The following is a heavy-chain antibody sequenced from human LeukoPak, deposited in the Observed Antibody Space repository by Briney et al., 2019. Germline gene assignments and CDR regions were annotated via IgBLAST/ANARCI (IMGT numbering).Heavy chain of an antibody. J-gene: IGHJ6*03. V-gene: IGHV1-2*02. Sequence: ASVKVSCKASGYTFTGYYMHWVRQAPGQGLEWMGWINPNSGGTNYAQKFQGRVTMTRDTSISTAYMELSRLRSDDTAVYYCARRGHDLLTTYYYYYYMDVWGKGTTVTVSS. D-gene: IGHD4/OR15-4a*01. CDR3: ARRGHDLLTTYYYYYYMDV. CDR1: GYTFTGYY. CDR2: INPNSGGT.